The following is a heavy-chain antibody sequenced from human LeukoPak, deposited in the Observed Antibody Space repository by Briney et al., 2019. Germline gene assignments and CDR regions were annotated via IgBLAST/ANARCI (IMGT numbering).Heavy chain of an antibody. Sequence: VASVKVSCKASGYSFTFYYMHWVRQAPGQGLEWMGWINPNSGGTNYAQKFLGRVTMTRDTSISTAYMELSRLRSDDTTVYYCASLYGDYVGSDYWGQGTLVTVSS. CDR3: ASLYGDYVGSDY. V-gene: IGHV1-2*02. D-gene: IGHD4-17*01. CDR2: INPNSGGT. CDR1: GYSFTFYY. J-gene: IGHJ4*02.